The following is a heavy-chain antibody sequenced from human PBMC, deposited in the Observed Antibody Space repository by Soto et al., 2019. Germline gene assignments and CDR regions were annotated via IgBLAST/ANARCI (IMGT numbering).Heavy chain of an antibody. CDR1: GGSISSYY. D-gene: IGHD2-2*02. Sequence: PSETLSLTCTVSGGSISSYYWSWIRQPPGKGLEWIGYIYYSGSTNYNPSLKSRVTISVDTSKNQFSLKLSSVTAADTAVYYCARGPTVKYLYYGMDVWGQGTTVTVSS. V-gene: IGHV4-59*01. CDR3: ARGPTVKYLYYGMDV. J-gene: IGHJ6*02. CDR2: IYYSGST.